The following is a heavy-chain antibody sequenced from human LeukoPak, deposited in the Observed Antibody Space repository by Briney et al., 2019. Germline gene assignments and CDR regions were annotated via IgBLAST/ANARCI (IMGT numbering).Heavy chain of an antibody. D-gene: IGHD3-3*01. J-gene: IGHJ6*02. CDR3: ARPLRINCGMDV. CDR1: GFTLTNYA. CDR2: LGTAGDT. Sequence: QSGGSLRLSCAASGFTLTNYAMHWVRQRAGEGLEWVSALGTAGDTFYPGSVKGRFTISRDNSKNTMYLQMNSLRAEDTAVYYCARPLRINCGMDVWGQGTTVTVSS. V-gene: IGHV3-13*01.